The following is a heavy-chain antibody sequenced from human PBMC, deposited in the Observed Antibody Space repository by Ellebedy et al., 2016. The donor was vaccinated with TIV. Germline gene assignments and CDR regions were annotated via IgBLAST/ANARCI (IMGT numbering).Heavy chain of an antibody. CDR2: IIPSGGTT. D-gene: IGHD2/OR15-2a*01. J-gene: IGHJ4*02. Sequence: ASVKVSCXAFGYTFTSYYIHWVRQAPGQGLEWMGIIIPSGGTTNYARKFQGRVTMTRDTSTTTVYMDLNSLSSEDTAVYFCARELSGGYFDYWGQGTLVTVSS. CDR1: GYTFTSYY. CDR3: ARELSGGYFDY. V-gene: IGHV1-46*01.